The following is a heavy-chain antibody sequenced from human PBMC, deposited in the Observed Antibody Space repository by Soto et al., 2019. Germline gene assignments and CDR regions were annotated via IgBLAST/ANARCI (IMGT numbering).Heavy chain of an antibody. Sequence: QITLKESGPTLVKPTQTLTLTCTFSGLSLSTSGVGVGWIRQPPGKALEWLAVIYWDDDKRYSPSLKSRLTITKDTSKNQVVLIMTNMDPVDTATYYCAHISAKPTFDYWGQGTLVTVSS. CDR3: AHISAKPTFDY. J-gene: IGHJ4*02. CDR1: GLSLSTSGVG. CDR2: IYWDDDK. V-gene: IGHV2-5*02.